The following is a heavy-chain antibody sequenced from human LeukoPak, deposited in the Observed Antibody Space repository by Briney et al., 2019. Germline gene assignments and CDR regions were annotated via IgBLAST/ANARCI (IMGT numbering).Heavy chain of an antibody. V-gene: IGHV3-23*01. Sequence: GGSLRLSCAASGFTFSSYAMSWVRQAPGKGLEWVSAISGSGGSTYYADSVKGRFTISRDNSKNTLYLQMNSLRAEDTAVYYCAKDPVPPLFYYYGMDVWGQGTTVTVSS. CDR1: GFTFSSYA. CDR2: ISGSGGST. J-gene: IGHJ6*02. CDR3: AKDPVPPLFYYYGMDV.